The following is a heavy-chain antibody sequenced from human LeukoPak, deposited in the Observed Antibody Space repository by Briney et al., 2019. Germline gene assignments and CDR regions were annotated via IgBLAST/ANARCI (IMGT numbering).Heavy chain of an antibody. CDR2: IYYSGST. CDR1: GGSINSYY. J-gene: IGHJ4*02. D-gene: IGHD4-17*01. V-gene: IGHV4-59*01. Sequence: SETLSLTCTVSGGSINSYYWSWIRQPPGKALEWIGYIYYSGSTNYNPSLKSRVTISVDSSKTQFSLKLRSVTPADTAVYYCARDIYGDYAYWGQGTLVTVSS. CDR3: ARDIYGDYAY.